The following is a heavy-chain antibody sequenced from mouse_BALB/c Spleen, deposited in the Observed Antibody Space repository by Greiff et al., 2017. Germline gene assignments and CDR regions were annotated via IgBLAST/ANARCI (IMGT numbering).Heavy chain of an antibody. CDR2: IRLKSNNYAT. J-gene: IGHJ4*01. CDR1: GFTFSNYW. V-gene: IGHV6-6*02. D-gene: IGHD1-1*01. CDR3: TRYYYGSSVYAMDY. Sequence: EVKLVESGGGLVQPGGSMKLSCVASGFTFSNYWMNWVRQSPEKGLEWVAEIRLKSNNYATHYAESVKGRFTISRDDSKSSVYLQMNNLRAEDTGIYYCTRYYYGSSVYAMDYWGQGTSVTVSS.